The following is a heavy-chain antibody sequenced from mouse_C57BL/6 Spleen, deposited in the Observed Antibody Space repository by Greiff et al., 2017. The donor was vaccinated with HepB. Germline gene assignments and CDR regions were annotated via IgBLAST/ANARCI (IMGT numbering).Heavy chain of an antibody. Sequence: EVMLVESGGGLVKPGGSLKLSCAASGFTFSDYGMHWVRQAPEKGLEWVAYISSGSSTIYYADTVKGRFTISRDNAKNTLFLQMTSLRSEDTAMYYCARVYYGSSYENWYFDVWGTGTTVTVPS. J-gene: IGHJ1*03. V-gene: IGHV5-17*01. CDR1: GFTFSDYG. CDR3: ARVYYGSSYENWYFDV. D-gene: IGHD1-1*01. CDR2: ISSGSSTI.